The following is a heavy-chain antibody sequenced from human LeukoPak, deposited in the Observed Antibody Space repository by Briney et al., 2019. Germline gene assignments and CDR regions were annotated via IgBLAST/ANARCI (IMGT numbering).Heavy chain of an antibody. V-gene: IGHV6-1*01. CDR3: AVSLTRTDAFDI. D-gene: IGHD1-14*01. Sequence: SQTLSLTCAISGDSVSSNSAAWNWIRQSPSRGLEWLGRTYYRSKWYNDYAVSVKSRININPDTSKNQFSVQLNSVTPEDTAVYYCAVSLTRTDAFDIWGQGTMVTVSS. CDR1: GDSVSSNSAA. J-gene: IGHJ3*02. CDR2: TYYRSKWYN.